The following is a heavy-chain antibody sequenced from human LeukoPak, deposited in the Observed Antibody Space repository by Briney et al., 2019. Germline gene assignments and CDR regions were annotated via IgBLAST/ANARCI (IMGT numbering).Heavy chain of an antibody. J-gene: IGHJ4*02. CDR3: AREEGYCSTTSCSAPFDY. Sequence: ASVKVSCKASGYTFTGYYMHWVRQAPGQGLEWMGWINPNSGGTNYAQKFQSRVTMTRDTSISTAYMELSRLRSDDTAVYYCAREEGYCSTTSCSAPFDYWGQGTLVTVSS. V-gene: IGHV1-2*02. D-gene: IGHD2-2*01. CDR2: INPNSGGT. CDR1: GYTFTGYY.